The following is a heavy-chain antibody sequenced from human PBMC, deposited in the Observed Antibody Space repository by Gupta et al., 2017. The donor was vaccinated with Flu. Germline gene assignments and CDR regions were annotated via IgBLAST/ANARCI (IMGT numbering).Heavy chain of an antibody. V-gene: IGHV3-15*01. CDR1: GFTFTNAW. CDR2: IRSKFDGGTT. J-gene: IGHJ4*02. D-gene: IGHD1-1*01. Sequence: VESGGGLVEPGGSLRLSCAASGFTFTNAWMAWVRQAPGKGLEWVGRIRSKFDGGTTDHAAPVKGRFSISRDDSKNTLYLQLTRLKNEDTAVYYCATDKTVDDSAPYFESWGQGTLVTVS. CDR3: ATDKTVDDSAPYFES.